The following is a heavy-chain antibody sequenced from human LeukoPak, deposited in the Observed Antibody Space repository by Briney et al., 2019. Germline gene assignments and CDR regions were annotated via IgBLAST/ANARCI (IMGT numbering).Heavy chain of an antibody. D-gene: IGHD6-13*01. V-gene: IGHV3-13*01. CDR1: GFSFSGYD. CDR3: ARSPSYSSSWYALDS. CDR2: IGTAGDT. J-gene: IGHJ4*02. Sequence: PGGSLRLSCEASGFSFSGYDMHWVRQATGKGLKWVSAIGTAGDTYYSDSVRGRFTISRENAKNSLDLQMHSLRAGDTAVYYCARSPSYSSSWYALDSWGQGTLVTVSS.